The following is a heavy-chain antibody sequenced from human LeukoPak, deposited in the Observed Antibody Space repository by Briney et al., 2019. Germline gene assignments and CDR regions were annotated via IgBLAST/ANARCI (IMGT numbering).Heavy chain of an antibody. J-gene: IGHJ4*02. CDR2: ISSSSSYI. Sequence: GGSLRLSCAASGFTFSSYSMNWVRQAPGKGLEWVSSISSSSSYIYYADSVKGRFTISRDNAKNSLYLQMNSLRADDTAVYYCARDGYYYDSSGWGLDYCGQGTLVTVSS. CDR3: ARDGYYYDSSGWGLDY. V-gene: IGHV3-21*01. CDR1: GFTFSSYS. D-gene: IGHD3-22*01.